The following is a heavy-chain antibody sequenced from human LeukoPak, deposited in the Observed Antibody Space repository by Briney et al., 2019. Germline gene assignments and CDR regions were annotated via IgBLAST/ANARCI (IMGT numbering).Heavy chain of an antibody. CDR3: ARLRATVINDGFDI. CDR2: MNSDGSSI. V-gene: IGHV3-74*01. CDR1: GFTFSSYW. D-gene: IGHD3-10*01. J-gene: IGHJ3*02. Sequence: GGSLRLSCAASGFTFSSYWIHWVRQVPGRGLVWVSRMNSDGSSITYADPVQGRFSISRENAKNTLYPQMNSLRAEDTAVYYCARLRATVINDGFDIWGQGTMVTVSS.